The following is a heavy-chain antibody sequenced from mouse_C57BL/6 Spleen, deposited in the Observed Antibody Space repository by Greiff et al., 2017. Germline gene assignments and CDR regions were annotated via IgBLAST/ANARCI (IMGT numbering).Heavy chain of an antibody. CDR2: IYPGDGDT. CDR3: ARERIYDYDERFAD. J-gene: IGHJ3*01. D-gene: IGHD2-4*01. CDR1: GYAFSSYW. Sequence: QVQLQQSGAELVKPGASVKISCKASGYAFSSYWMNWVKQRPGKGLEWIGQIYPGDGDTNYNGKFKGKATLTADKSSSTAYMQLSSLTSEDSAVYFCARERIYDYDERFADWGQGTLVTVSA. V-gene: IGHV1-80*01.